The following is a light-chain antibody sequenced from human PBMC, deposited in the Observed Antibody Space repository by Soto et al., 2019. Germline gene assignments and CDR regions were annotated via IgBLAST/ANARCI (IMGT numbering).Light chain of an antibody. CDR3: QHMRT. V-gene: IGKV1-12*01. Sequence: DIQMTQSPSSVSASVGDRVTITCRASQGISRWLAWYQQKPGKAPKLLIYAASTLQSGVPSRFSGSGFGTEFSLTIRSLQPDDFGSYYCQHMRTFGQGTKVDIK. J-gene: IGKJ1*01. CDR1: QGISRW. CDR2: AAS.